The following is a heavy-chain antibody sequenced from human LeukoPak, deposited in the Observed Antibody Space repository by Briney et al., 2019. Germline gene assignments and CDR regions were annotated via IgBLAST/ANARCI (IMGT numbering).Heavy chain of an antibody. V-gene: IGHV1-2*02. CDR1: GYTFTAYY. Sequence: ASVKVSCKASGYTFTAYYMHWVRQAPGQGLEWMGWINHNSGGTNYAQKFQGRVTMTRDTSITTAYMEMSRLRSDDTALYYCARSPHILTGENFDYWGQGTLVTVSS. CDR2: INHNSGGT. D-gene: IGHD3-9*01. CDR3: ARSPHILTGENFDY. J-gene: IGHJ4*02.